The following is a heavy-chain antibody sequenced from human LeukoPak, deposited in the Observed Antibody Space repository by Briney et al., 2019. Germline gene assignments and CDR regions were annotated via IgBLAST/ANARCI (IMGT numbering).Heavy chain of an antibody. D-gene: IGHD4-17*01. Sequence: SETLSLTCTVSGGSISSSSYYWGWLRQPPGRGLEWIGSIYYSGSTYYNPSLKSRVTISVDTSKNQFSLKLSSVTAADTAVYYCASFDDYGDYVRHYWGQGTLVTVSS. CDR1: GGSISSSSYY. CDR2: IYYSGST. J-gene: IGHJ4*02. V-gene: IGHV4-39*07. CDR3: ASFDDYGDYVRHY.